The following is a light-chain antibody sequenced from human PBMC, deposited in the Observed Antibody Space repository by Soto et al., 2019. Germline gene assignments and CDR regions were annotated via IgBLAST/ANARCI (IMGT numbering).Light chain of an antibody. CDR2: GAS. Sequence: EIVVTQSPATLSVSPGEGATLSCRASQSVSSSLAWYQQKPGQAPRLLMYGASTRATGIPARFSGSVSGTEFTLTISSLQSEDFAVYYCQQYNNWPRPTFGQGTRLEIK. CDR3: QQYNNWPRPT. J-gene: IGKJ5*01. V-gene: IGKV3-15*01. CDR1: QSVSSS.